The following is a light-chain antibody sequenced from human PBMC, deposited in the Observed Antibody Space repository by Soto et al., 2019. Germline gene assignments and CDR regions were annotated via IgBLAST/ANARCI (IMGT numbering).Light chain of an antibody. V-gene: IGKV3-15*01. CDR3: QQYNNWWT. CDR2: DAF. CDR1: QSVSSN. Sequence: EIVMTQSPATLSVSPGERATLSCRASQSVSSNLAWYQQKPGQAPRLLIYDAFTRATGIPARFSGSGSGTEFTLSISGLQSEDFAVYYCQQYNNWWTFGQGTKVEIK. J-gene: IGKJ1*01.